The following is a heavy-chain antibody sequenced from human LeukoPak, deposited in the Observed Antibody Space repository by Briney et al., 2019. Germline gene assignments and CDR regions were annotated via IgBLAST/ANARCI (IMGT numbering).Heavy chain of an antibody. D-gene: IGHD3-10*01. CDR1: GCSFSSYV. Sequence: GGSLRLSCAASGCSFSSYVMHWVRQAPGKGLEWVAVIWYDGSNKYYADSVKGRLTISRDNSKNTLYLQMNSLRAEDTAVYHCARVGGFDWGQGTLVTVSS. V-gene: IGHV3-33*01. J-gene: IGHJ4*02. CDR2: IWYDGSNK. CDR3: ARVGGFD.